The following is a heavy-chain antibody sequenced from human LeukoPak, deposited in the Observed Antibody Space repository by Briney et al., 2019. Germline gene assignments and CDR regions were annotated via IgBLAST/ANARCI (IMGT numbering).Heavy chain of an antibody. V-gene: IGHV3-21*01. D-gene: IGHD3-3*01. CDR2: ISSSSSYI. J-gene: IGHJ4*02. CDR3: ARFIYDFWGGYPPYFDY. CDR1: GFTFSSYS. Sequence: GGSLRLSCAASGFTFSSYSMNWVRQAPGKGLEWVSSISSSSSYIYYADSVKGRFTISRDNAKNSLYLQMNSLGAEDTAVYYCARFIYDFWGGYPPYFDYWGQGTLVTVSS.